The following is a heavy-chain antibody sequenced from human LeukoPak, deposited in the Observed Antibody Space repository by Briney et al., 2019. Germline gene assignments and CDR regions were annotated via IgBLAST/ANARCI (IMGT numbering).Heavy chain of an antibody. CDR3: AKVALILIGRGVPGNRRFS. V-gene: IGHV3-23*01. CDR2: ITGSGGST. Sequence: GGSLRLSCAASGFTFSSYAMSWVRQAPGKGLEGVSDITGSGGSTYYADSVKGRFTISRDNSKNTLYLQMNSLRAEDTAVYYCAKVALILIGRGVPGNRRFSWGQGTLVTVSS. J-gene: IGHJ5*02. CDR1: GFTFSSYA. D-gene: IGHD1-14*01.